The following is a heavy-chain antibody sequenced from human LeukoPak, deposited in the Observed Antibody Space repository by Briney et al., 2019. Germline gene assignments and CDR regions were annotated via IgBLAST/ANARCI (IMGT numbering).Heavy chain of an antibody. V-gene: IGHV4-39*01. CDR1: GGSISSSSYY. Sequence: SETLSLTCTVSGGSISSSSYYWGWIRQPPGKGLEWLGTIYYSGSTYYNPSLKSRVTISVDTSKNQFSLKLSSVTAADTAVCYCARLPQPSPAYFFDYWGQGTLVTVSS. J-gene: IGHJ4*02. D-gene: IGHD2-2*01. CDR2: IYYSGST. CDR3: ARLPQPSPAYFFDY.